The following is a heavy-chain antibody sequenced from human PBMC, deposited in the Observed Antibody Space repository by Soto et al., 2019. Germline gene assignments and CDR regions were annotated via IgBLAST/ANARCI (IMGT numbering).Heavy chain of an antibody. CDR3: ARQAALYYDFWSGAYYFDY. V-gene: IGHV1-69*13. Sequence: SVKVSCKASGGTFSSYAISWVRQATGQGLEWMGGIIPIFGTANYAQKFQGRVTITADESTSTAYMELSSLRSEDTAVYYCARQAALYYDFWSGAYYFDYWGQGTLVTVSS. J-gene: IGHJ4*02. D-gene: IGHD3-3*01. CDR1: GGTFSSYA. CDR2: IIPIFGTA.